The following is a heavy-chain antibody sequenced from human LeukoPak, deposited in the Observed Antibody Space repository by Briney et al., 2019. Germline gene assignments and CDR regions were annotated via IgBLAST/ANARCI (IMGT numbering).Heavy chain of an antibody. CDR2: ISYDGSNK. CDR3: ARDGGTLEPGAFDI. V-gene: IGHV3-30*04. Sequence: GRSLRLSCAASGFTFSGNAMHWVRQAPGKGLEWVAVISYDGSNKYYADSVKGRFTISRDNSKNTLYLQMNSLRAEDTAVYYCARDGGTLEPGAFDIWGQGTMVTVSS. CDR1: GFTFSGNA. D-gene: IGHD1-1*01. J-gene: IGHJ3*02.